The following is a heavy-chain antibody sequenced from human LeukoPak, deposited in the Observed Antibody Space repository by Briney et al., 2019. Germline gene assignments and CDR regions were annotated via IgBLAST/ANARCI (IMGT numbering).Heavy chain of an antibody. V-gene: IGHV3-21*01. Sequence: GGSLRLYCAASGFTFSSYSMNWVRQAPGKGLEWVSSISSSSYIYYADSVKGRFTISRDNAKNSLYLQMNSLRAEDTAVYYCAREATDSGCDQHWFDPWGQGTLVTVSS. CDR3: AREATDSGCDQHWFDP. CDR2: ISSSSYI. D-gene: IGHD5-12*01. CDR1: GFTFSSYS. J-gene: IGHJ5*02.